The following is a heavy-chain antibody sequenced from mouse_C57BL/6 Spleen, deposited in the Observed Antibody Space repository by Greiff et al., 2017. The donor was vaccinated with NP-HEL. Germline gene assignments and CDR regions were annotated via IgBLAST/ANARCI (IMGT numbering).Heavy chain of an antibody. V-gene: IGHV5-4*01. D-gene: IGHD1-1*01. J-gene: IGHJ1*03. Sequence: EVQVVESGGGLVKPGGSLKLSCAASGFTFSSYAMSWVRQTPEKRLEWVATISDGGSYTYYPDNVKGRFTISRDNAKNNLYLQMSHLKSEDTAMYYCARGGLYYYGSSYWYFDVWGTGTTVTVSS. CDR1: GFTFSSYA. CDR2: ISDGGSYT. CDR3: ARGGLYYYGSSYWYFDV.